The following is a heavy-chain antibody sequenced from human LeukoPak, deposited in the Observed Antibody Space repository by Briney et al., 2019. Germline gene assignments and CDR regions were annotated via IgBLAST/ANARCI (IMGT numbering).Heavy chain of an antibody. CDR1: GFTFSSYS. D-gene: IGHD3-10*01. Sequence: GGSLRLSCAASGFTFSSYSMNWVRQAPGKGREWGSSISSSSSYIYYADSVKGRFTISRDNAKNSLYLQMNSLRAEDTAVYYCAVSGSGSYYSRDAFDIWGQGTMVTVSS. V-gene: IGHV3-21*01. J-gene: IGHJ3*02. CDR3: AVSGSGSYYSRDAFDI. CDR2: ISSSSSYI.